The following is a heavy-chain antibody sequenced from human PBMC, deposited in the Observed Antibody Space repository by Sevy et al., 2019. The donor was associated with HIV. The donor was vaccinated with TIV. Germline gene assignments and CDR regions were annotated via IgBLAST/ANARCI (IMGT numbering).Heavy chain of an antibody. D-gene: IGHD5-12*01. J-gene: IGHJ6*03. V-gene: IGHV3-23*01. CDR1: GFTFSNYA. Sequence: GGSLRLSCAASGFTFSNYAMSWVRQAPGKGLEWVSAITGSGDATYYGDSVKGRFTISRDNSKNTRFLQMNSLRDADTASYYCAKGGGYDSPKYYYYMDVWGKGTTVTVSS. CDR3: AKGGGYDSPKYYYYMDV. CDR2: ITGSGDAT.